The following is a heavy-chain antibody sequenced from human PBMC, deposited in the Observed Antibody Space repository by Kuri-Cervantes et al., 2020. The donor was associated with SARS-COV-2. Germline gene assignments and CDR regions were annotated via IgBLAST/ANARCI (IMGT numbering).Heavy chain of an antibody. V-gene: IGHV1-2*02. J-gene: IGHJ4*02. Sequence: ASVKVSCKASGYTFTGYYLHWVRQAPGQGLEWMGWINPNSGDTNYAQKFQGRVTMTRDTSISTAHMELSRLGSDDTAVFYCARAASTSSYPLVGFDSWGQGSLVTVSS. CDR1: GYTFTGYY. D-gene: IGHD6-6*01. CDR3: ARAASTSSYPLVGFDS. CDR2: INPNSGDT.